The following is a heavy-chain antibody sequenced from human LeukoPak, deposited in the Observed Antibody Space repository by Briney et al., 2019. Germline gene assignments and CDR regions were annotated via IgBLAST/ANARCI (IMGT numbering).Heavy chain of an antibody. D-gene: IGHD3-10*01. Sequence: GGSLRLSCAAPGFTFSSYAMSWVRQAPGKGLEWVSAISGSGGSTYYADSVKGRFTISRDNSKNTLYLQMNSLRAEDTAVYYCAKDRPAGPYRDNWFDPWGQGTLVTVSS. V-gene: IGHV3-23*01. CDR1: GFTFSSYA. J-gene: IGHJ5*02. CDR2: ISGSGGST. CDR3: AKDRPAGPYRDNWFDP.